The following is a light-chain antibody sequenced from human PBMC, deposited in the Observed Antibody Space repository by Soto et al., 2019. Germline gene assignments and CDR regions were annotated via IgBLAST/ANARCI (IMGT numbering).Light chain of an antibody. CDR1: SSDVGDYNY. CDR2: DVS. Sequence: QSVLTQPPSASGSPGQSVTISCTGTSSDVGDYNYVSWYQHHPGKAPKLMIYDVSKRPSGVPDRFSGSKSGNTASLTVSGLQAEDEADYYCSSYAGSNNFPVIFGGGTKLNVL. CDR3: SSYAGSNNFPVI. V-gene: IGLV2-8*01. J-gene: IGLJ2*01.